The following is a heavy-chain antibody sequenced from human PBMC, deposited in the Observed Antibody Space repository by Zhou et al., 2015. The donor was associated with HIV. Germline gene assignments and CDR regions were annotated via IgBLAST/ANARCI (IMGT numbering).Heavy chain of an antibody. V-gene: IGHV3-23*01. Sequence: EVQLLQSGGDLVQPGGSLRLSCAASGFSFGGYAMSWVRQAPGKGLEWVSVISGNGVTTFYADSVKGRFTMSRDNSKNTVYLQMNSLRADDTAVYYCARGNGGSYYKWFDPWGQGTLVTVSS. CDR3: ARGNGGSYYKWFDP. J-gene: IGHJ5*02. D-gene: IGHD1-26*01. CDR1: GFSFGGYA. CDR2: ISGNGVTT.